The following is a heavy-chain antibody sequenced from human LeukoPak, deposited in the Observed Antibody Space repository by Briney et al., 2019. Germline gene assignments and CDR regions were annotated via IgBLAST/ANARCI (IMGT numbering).Heavy chain of an antibody. CDR1: GDSIRNYY. Sequence: SETLSLTCTVSGDSIRNYYWSWIRQPPGKGLEWIGYIYYRGNTNYNPSLKSRVIISIDPSKNQFSLKMSPVTAADTAVYFCARDSPPQYASSSAGFDYWGQGTLVTVSS. CDR2: IYYRGNT. J-gene: IGHJ4*02. V-gene: IGHV4-59*01. CDR3: ARDSPPQYASSSAGFDY. D-gene: IGHD6-6*01.